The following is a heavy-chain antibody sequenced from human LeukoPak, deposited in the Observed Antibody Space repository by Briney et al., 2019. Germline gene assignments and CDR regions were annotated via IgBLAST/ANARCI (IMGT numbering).Heavy chain of an antibody. Sequence: PGGSLRLSCAASGFTFTNYDMHWLRQAPGKGLEWVAIISYDESKKYYADSVKGRFTTSRDNSKNTLFLQMNSLRVEDTAVYYCAKDRFCDGGTCSGGFDYWGQGSLVIVSP. D-gene: IGHD3-3*01. CDR2: ISYDESKK. J-gene: IGHJ4*02. V-gene: IGHV3-30*18. CDR1: GFTFTNYD. CDR3: AKDRFCDGGTCSGGFDY.